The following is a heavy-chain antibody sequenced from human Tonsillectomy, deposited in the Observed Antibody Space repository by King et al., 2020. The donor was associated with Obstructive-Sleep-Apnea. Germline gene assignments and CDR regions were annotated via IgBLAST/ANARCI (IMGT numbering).Heavy chain of an antibody. CDR2: ISGSGGNT. CDR3: AKATPGWFGGYSHAFDI. CDR1: GFTFSSYA. D-gene: IGHD3-10*01. V-gene: IGHV3-23*04. Sequence: VQLVESGGGLVQPGGSLRLSCAASGFTFSSYAMSWVRQAPGKGLEWVSEISGSGGNTYYADSVKGRFTISRDNSKNTLYLQMNSLRVEDTAVYYCAKATPGWFGGYSHAFDIWGQGTKVTVSS. J-gene: IGHJ3*02.